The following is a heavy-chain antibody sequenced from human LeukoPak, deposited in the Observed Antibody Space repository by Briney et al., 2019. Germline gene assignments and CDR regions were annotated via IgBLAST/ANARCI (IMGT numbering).Heavy chain of an antibody. CDR3: ARSRVGLFQH. V-gene: IGHV4-61*02. CDR1: GGSISSGSYY. CDR2: IYTSGST. J-gene: IGHJ1*01. D-gene: IGHD1-26*01. Sequence: DPSQTLSLTCTVSGGSISSGSYYWSWIRQPAGKGLEWIGRIYTSGSTNHNPSLKSRVTISVDTSKNQFSLKLSSVTAADTAVYYCARSRVGLFQHWGQGTLVTVSS.